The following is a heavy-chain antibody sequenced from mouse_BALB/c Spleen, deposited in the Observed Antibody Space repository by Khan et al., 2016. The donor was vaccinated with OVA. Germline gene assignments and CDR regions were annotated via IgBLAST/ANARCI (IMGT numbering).Heavy chain of an antibody. J-gene: IGHJ2*01. D-gene: IGHD2-2*01. CDR1: VYSITSGYS. CDR3: ARRGVWLPFDY. CDR2: IHYSGST. V-gene: IGHV3-1*02. Sequence: EVQLQESGPDLVKPSQSLSLTCTVTVYSITSGYSWHWIRQFPGNKLEWMGYIHYSGSTNYNPSLKSRISITRDTSKNQFFLQLNSVTTEDTATYCGARRGVWLPFDYWGQGTTLTVSS.